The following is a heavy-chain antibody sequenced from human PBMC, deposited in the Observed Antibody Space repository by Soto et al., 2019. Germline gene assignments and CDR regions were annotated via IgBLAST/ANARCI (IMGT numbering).Heavy chain of an antibody. D-gene: IGHD1-26*01. CDR1: GGSISSGHYY. CDR3: ARASGIYSAEYFQH. CDR2: ISYSGTT. V-gene: IGHV4-31*03. Sequence: QVRLLESGPGLVKPSQTLSLTCTVSGGSISSGHYYWSWIRHHPGEGLEWIGYISYSGTTYYKPSLKSRITISVDTSKTQFSLKLTSVTAADTAVYYCARASGIYSAEYFQHWGQGALVTVSS. J-gene: IGHJ1*01.